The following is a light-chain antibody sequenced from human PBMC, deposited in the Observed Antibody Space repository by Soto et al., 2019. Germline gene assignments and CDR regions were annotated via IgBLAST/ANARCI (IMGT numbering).Light chain of an antibody. Sequence: DIQMTQSPSTLSASVGDRVTITCRASQTISSRLAWYQQKPGKAPKLLIYDASSLESGVPSRFRGSGSGTEFTLTISSLQPDDFATYYCQQYNSYWTFGQGTKVDI. CDR1: QTISSR. CDR3: QQYNSYWT. V-gene: IGKV1-5*01. CDR2: DAS. J-gene: IGKJ1*01.